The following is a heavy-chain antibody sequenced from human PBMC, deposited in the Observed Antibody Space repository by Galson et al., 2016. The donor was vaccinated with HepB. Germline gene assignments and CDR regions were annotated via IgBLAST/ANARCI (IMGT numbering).Heavy chain of an antibody. J-gene: IGHJ3*02. CDR2: ISISGST. V-gene: IGHV4-61*02. CDR3: ARGGLYYTFLTGWADVAFHI. D-gene: IGHD3-9*01. Sequence: TLSLTCSVSGGSINSGSYYWTWIRQPAGMGLEYIGRISISGSTNYNPSLRRRVTMSLDTSKNQFSLRLRSVTAADTAVYYCARGGLYYTFLTGWADVAFHIWGQGTVVTVSS. CDR1: GGSINSGSYY.